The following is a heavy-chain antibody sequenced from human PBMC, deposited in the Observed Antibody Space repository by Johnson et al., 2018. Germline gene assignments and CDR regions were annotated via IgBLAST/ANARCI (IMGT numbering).Heavy chain of an antibody. CDR2: ISGSGGST. CDR1: GFTFNTYA. D-gene: IGHD2-15*01. J-gene: IGHJ3*02. Sequence: VQLVESGGGLLQPGGSLRPSRAASGFTFNTYAMSWVRQAPGKGLEWVSGISGSGGSTYYAGSVKGRFTISRDNSKNTLYLQMDSLRAEDTAVYYCAKEATLIRAYAFDIGGQGTMVTVAS. V-gene: IGHV3-23*04. CDR3: AKEATLIRAYAFDI.